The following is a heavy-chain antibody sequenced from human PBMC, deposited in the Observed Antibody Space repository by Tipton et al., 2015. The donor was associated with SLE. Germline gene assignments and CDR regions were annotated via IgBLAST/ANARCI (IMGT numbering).Heavy chain of an antibody. CDR3: ARALGSERYFDL. J-gene: IGHJ2*01. CDR2: IWYDGSNK. Sequence: SLRLSCAASGFTFSSYGMHWVRQAPGKGLEWVAVIWYDGSNKYYADSVKGRFTISRDNSKNTLYLQMNSLRAEDTAVYYCARALGSERYFDLWGRGTLVTVSS. CDR1: GFTFSSYG. V-gene: IGHV3-33*08. D-gene: IGHD1-26*01.